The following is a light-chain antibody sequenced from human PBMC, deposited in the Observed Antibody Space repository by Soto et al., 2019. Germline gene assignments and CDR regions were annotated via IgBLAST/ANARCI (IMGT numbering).Light chain of an antibody. CDR2: EAT. J-gene: IGLJ1*01. CDR3: TSYTITSPYV. Sequence: QSVLAHPASMSGSPLQSITISCTGTSSDIGRYNFVSWYQHHPGKAPKLIIYEATKRPSGVSYRFSGSKSGNTASLTISGLQAEDEADYYCTSYTITSPYVFGTGTKVTVL. V-gene: IGLV2-14*01. CDR1: SSDIGRYNF.